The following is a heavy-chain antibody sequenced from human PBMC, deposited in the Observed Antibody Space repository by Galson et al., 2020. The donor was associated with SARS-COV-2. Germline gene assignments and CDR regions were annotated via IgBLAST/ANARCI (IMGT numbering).Heavy chain of an antibody. D-gene: IGHD3-10*02. CDR3: ARDRITIFGELMNDAFDI. V-gene: IGHV1-18*04. J-gene: IGHJ3*02. Sequence: ASAKLSCKASGYTLISYGVSWVRQAPGQGLNWMGWIRTFTGDTNYEQKLQDRVTLTTDTSTSTAYMELRTLRSDDTAVYYCARDRITIFGELMNDAFDIWGQGTMVTVS. CDR1: GYTLISYG. CDR2: IRTFTGDT.